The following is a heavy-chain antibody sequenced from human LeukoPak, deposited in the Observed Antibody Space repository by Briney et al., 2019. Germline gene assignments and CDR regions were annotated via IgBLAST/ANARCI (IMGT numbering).Heavy chain of an antibody. J-gene: IGHJ6*03. CDR2: IIPIFGTA. Sequence: ASVKVSCKASGGTFSSYAISWVRQAPGQGLEWMGGIIPIFGTANYAQKFQGRVTITADESTSTAYMELSSLRSEDTAVYYCARTTEGGYSYGYFYYYYTDVWGKGTTVTISS. D-gene: IGHD5-18*01. CDR3: ARTTEGGYSYGYFYYYYTDV. CDR1: GGTFSSYA. V-gene: IGHV1-69*13.